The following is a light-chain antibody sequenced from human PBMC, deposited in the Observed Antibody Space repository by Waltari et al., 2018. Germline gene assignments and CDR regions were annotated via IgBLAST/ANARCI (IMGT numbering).Light chain of an antibody. CDR2: AAS. V-gene: IGKV1-39*01. CDR3: QESYSFTRT. J-gene: IGKJ1*01. Sequence: VGDRVTITCRASQTISRYLNWYQQKPGKAPNLLIYAASSLQSGVPSRFSGSGSGRDFTLIITSLQPEDFATYYCQESYSFTRTFGQGTKVEIK. CDR1: QTISRY.